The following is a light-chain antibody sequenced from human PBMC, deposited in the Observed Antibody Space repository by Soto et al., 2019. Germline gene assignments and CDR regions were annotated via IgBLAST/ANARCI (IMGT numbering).Light chain of an antibody. J-gene: IGLJ1*01. V-gene: IGLV2-11*01. CDR1: SSDVGGYKD. CDR3: CSYAGSYTLV. CDR2: DVT. Sequence: QSALTQPRSVSGSPGQSVTISCTGTSSDVGGYKDVSWFQHHPGKAPKLMIYDVTKRPLGVPDRFSGSKSGNTASLTISGLQADEEDDYYCCSYAGSYTLVFGTGTKLTVL.